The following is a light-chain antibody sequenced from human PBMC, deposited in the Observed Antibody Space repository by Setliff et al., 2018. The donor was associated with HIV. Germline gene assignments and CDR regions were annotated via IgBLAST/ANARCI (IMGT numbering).Light chain of an antibody. CDR1: SSDVGGYNY. J-gene: IGLJ1*01. CDR3: SSYTTSSTVV. Sequence: QSALTQPASVSGSPGQSITISCTGTSSDVGGYNYVSWYQQHPGKAPKLMIYEVSNRPPGVSNRFSGSTSGNTASLTISGLQAEDEADYYCSSYTTSSTVVFGTGTKVTVL. CDR2: EVS. V-gene: IGLV2-14*01.